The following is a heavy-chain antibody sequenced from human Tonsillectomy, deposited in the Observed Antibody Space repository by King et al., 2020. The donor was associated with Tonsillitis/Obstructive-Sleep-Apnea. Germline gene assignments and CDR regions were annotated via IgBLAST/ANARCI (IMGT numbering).Heavy chain of an antibody. V-gene: IGHV1-69*09. Sequence: VQLVESGAEVKKPGSSVKVSCTASGGTFSNYAISWVRQAPGQGLEWMGRIIAILGIANYAQKFQGRVTITADKSTSTAYMELSSLRSEDTAVYYCATYYYDTSGYYEYNWFDPWGQGTLVTVSS. CDR2: IIAILGIA. J-gene: IGHJ5*02. CDR1: GGTFSNYA. D-gene: IGHD3-22*01. CDR3: ATYYYDTSGYYEYNWFDP.